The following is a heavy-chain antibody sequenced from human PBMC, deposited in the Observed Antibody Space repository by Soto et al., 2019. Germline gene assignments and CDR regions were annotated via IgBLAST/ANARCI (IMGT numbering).Heavy chain of an antibody. CDR2: ISYSSSNI. J-gene: IGHJ3*02. D-gene: IGHD2-2*01. V-gene: IGHV3-21*01. CDR3: ARVISTGSGVPQSLAFDI. Sequence: PGGSLRLSCAASEFTFRSYGMHWVRQAPGKGLEWVSSISYSSSNIYYADSVKGRFTISRDNAKNSLYLQMNSLRAEDTAVYYCARVISTGSGVPQSLAFDIWGQGTTVTVSS. CDR1: EFTFRSYG.